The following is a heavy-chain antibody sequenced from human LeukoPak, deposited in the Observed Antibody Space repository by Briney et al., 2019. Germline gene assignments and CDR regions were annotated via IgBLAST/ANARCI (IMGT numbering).Heavy chain of an antibody. Sequence: SETLSLTCRVSGGSFSSYYWSWVRQPPGKGLEWIGYLYYSGSTNSNPSLKSRVTMSVDTSKNQFSLKLRSVTAADTAVYYCARGGSGISNAFDILGQGTMVTVSS. CDR1: GGSFSSYY. D-gene: IGHD3-10*01. CDR2: LYYSGST. CDR3: ARGGSGISNAFDI. V-gene: IGHV4-59*01. J-gene: IGHJ3*02.